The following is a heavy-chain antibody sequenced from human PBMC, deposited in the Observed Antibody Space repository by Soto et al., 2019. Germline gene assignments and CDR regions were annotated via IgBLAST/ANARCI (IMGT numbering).Heavy chain of an antibody. V-gene: IGHV1-2*02. Sequence: QVQLVQSGAEVKKPGASVKVSCKASGYPFTGYHMHWVRQAPGPGLEWMGWINPNSGDTNYAQKFQGRVTMTRDTSISTAYMELSRLRSDDTAVYYCARILSEEVGALHYWGQGTLVTVSS. CDR3: ARILSEEVGALHY. D-gene: IGHD1-26*01. CDR1: GYPFTGYH. CDR2: INPNSGDT. J-gene: IGHJ4*02.